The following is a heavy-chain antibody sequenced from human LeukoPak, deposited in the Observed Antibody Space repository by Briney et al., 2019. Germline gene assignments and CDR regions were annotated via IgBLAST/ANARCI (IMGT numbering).Heavy chain of an antibody. CDR3: ARRLDYYDISGYHTLDY. CDR2: INGGST. D-gene: IGHD3-22*01. Sequence: GGSLRLSCAASGITFSSDAMSWVRQAPGKGLEWVSAINGGSTHYAGSVKGRFTISRDNSKNTLFLQMNSLRAEDTAVYYCARRLDYYDISGYHTLDYWGQGTLVTVSS. CDR1: GITFSSDA. V-gene: IGHV3-23*01. J-gene: IGHJ4*02.